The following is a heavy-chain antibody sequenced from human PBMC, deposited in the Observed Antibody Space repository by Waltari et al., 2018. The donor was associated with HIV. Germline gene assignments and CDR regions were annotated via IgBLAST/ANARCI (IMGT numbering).Heavy chain of an antibody. CDR1: GFTFSHYD. J-gene: IGHJ4*02. CDR2: ISYDGSNK. Sequence: QVQLVESGGGVLHPGRSLRPSCAASGFTFSHYDMLWVSQAPGKGLEWVAVISYDGSNKYYADSVKGRFTISRDNSKNTLYLQMNSLRAEDTAVYYCARDPQYCSSTSCSYYFDYWGQGTLVTVSS. CDR3: ARDPQYCSSTSCSYYFDY. D-gene: IGHD2-2*01. V-gene: IGHV3-30-3*01.